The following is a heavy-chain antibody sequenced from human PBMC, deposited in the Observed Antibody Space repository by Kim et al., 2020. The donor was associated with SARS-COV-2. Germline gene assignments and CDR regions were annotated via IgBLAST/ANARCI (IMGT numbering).Heavy chain of an antibody. CDR1: SGSFSGHY. Sequence: SETLSLTCAVYSGSFSGHYWSWIRQPPGKGLEWIGKIHESGSANYKPSLMSRVSISIDGSKNQFSLKLSSVTAADTGFYYCARGRAGVVPAPILGLGPHYDYFIMDVWGHGTTVTVSS. J-gene: IGHJ6*02. CDR3: ARGRAGVVPAPILGLGPHYDYFIMDV. V-gene: IGHV4-34*01. CDR2: IHESGSA. D-gene: IGHD2-2*02.